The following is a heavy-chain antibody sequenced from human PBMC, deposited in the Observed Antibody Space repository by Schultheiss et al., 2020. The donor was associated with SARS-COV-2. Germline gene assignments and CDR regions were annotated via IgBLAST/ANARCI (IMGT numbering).Heavy chain of an antibody. CDR2: IKQDGSEK. J-gene: IGHJ5*02. D-gene: IGHD3-3*01. CDR1: GFTFSSYW. CDR3: ARGEYDFWSGYYRKKDNWFDP. V-gene: IGHV3-7*01. Sequence: GGSLRLSCAASGFTFSSYWMSWVRQAPGKGLEWVANIKQDGSEKYYVDSVKGRFTISRDNAKNSLYLQMNSLRAEDTAVYYCARGEYDFWSGYYRKKDNWFDPWGQGTLVTVSS.